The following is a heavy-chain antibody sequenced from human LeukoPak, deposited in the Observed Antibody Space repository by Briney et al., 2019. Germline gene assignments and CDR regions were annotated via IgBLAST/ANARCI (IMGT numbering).Heavy chain of an antibody. CDR2: INPSGGTT. CDR1: GYIFTSYS. J-gene: IGHJ3*01. D-gene: IGHD2-21*02. V-gene: IGHV1-46*01. CDR3: ARELISGDWTWDV. Sequence: GASVKVSCKASGYIFTSYSLNWVRQAPGQGLEWMGTINPSGGTTNYAQKFQGRVTMTRDTSTSTVYMELSSLRFEDTAIYYCARELISGDWTWDVWGQGTMVTVFS.